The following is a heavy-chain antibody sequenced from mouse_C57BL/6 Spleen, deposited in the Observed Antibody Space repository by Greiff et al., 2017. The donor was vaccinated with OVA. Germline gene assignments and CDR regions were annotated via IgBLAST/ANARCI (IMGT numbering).Heavy chain of an antibody. Sequence: VQLQQSGAELVKPGASVKLSCKASGYTFTSYWMHWVKQRPGQGLEWIGMIHPNSGSTNYNEKFKSKATLTVDKSSSTAYMQLSSLTSEDSAVYYCARRDYYGSRGFDYWGQGTTLTVSS. CDR2: IHPNSGST. D-gene: IGHD1-1*01. J-gene: IGHJ2*01. CDR3: ARRDYYGSRGFDY. CDR1: GYTFTSYW. V-gene: IGHV1-64*01.